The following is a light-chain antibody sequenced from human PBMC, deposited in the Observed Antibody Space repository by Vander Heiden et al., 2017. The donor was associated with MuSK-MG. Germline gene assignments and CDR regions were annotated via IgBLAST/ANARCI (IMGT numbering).Light chain of an antibody. CDR3: QQNNNWPPIT. CDR1: QSVSSN. CDR2: GAS. J-gene: IGKJ4*01. Sequence: EIVMTQSPATLSVSPGERATLSCRASQSVSSNLAWYQQKPGQAPRLLIYGASTRATGIPARFSGRGYGTEFTLTISIRQSEDFAVYSCQQNNNWPPITFGGGTKVEIK. V-gene: IGKV3-15*01.